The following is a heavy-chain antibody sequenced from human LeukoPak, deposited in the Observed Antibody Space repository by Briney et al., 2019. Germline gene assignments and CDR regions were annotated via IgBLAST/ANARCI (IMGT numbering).Heavy chain of an antibody. CDR3: ARAYNWNDSPLDY. J-gene: IGHJ4*02. Sequence: PSETLSLTCTVSGGSIGSSSYYWGWIRQPPGKGLEWIGNIFYSGSTYYKSSLKCRVTIPVDKSKNQFSLKLSSVTAADTAVYYCARAYNWNDSPLDYWGQGTLVTVSS. CDR2: IFYSGST. D-gene: IGHD1-20*01. CDR1: GGSIGSSSYY. V-gene: IGHV4-39*07.